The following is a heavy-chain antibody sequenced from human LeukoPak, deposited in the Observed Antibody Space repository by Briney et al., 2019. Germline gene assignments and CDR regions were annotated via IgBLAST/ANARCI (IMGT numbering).Heavy chain of an antibody. CDR3: TRIPSSTSSWYYFDY. J-gene: IGHJ4*02. D-gene: IGHD6-13*01. CDR1: GFTFSSYG. CDR2: IWYDGSNK. V-gene: IGHV3-33*01. Sequence: GRSLRLSCAVSGFTFSSYGMHLVRQAPGKGLEWVAVIWYDGSNKYYADSVKGRFTISRDNSKNTLYLQMNSLRAEDTAVYYCTRIPSSTSSWYYFDYWGQGTLVTVSS.